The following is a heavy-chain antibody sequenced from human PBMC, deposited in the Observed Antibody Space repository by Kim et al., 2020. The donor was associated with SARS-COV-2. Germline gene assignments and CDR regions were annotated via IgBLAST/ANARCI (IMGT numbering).Heavy chain of an antibody. CDR2: ISTDGSDK. J-gene: IGHJ6*01. D-gene: IGHD3-10*01. CDR1: GFTFSGYW. CDR3: ARGGASGRYSGVNYGLDV. V-gene: IGHV3-74*01. Sequence: GGSLRLSCAASGFTFSGYWMHWVRQPPGKGLVWVSRISTDGSDKDYADSVRGRFTISRDNAKNTLYLQMSSLRVEDTALYFCARGGASGRYSGVNYGLDV.